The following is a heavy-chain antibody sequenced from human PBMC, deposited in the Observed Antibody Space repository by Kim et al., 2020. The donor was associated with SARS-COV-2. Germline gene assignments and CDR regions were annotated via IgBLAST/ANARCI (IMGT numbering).Heavy chain of an antibody. D-gene: IGHD3-10*01. CDR1: GGSFSGYY. CDR2: INHSGST. Sequence: SETLSLTCAVYGGSFSGYYWSWIRQPPGKGLEWIGEINHSGSTNYNPSLKSRVTISVDTSKNQFSLKLSSVTAADTAVYYCASLWGGQSNWFDPWGQGTL. CDR3: ASLWGGQSNWFDP. J-gene: IGHJ5*02. V-gene: IGHV4-34*01.